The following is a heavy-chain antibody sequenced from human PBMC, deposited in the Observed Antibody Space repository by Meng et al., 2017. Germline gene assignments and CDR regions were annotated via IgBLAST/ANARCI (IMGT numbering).Heavy chain of an antibody. V-gene: IGHV6-1*02. D-gene: IGHD1-26*01. CDR1: RDSGSGSRAG. J-gene: IGHJ4*02. Sequence: GPGSVKPSQTLPLTLPCSRDSGSGSRAGWNWIRLPPSRGLEWLGRTYYRSKWYYDYAISVKGRMSVNADTSKNQFSLQLNSVTPEDTAVYYCAREVGTSRPFEYWGQGTLVTVSS. CDR3: AREVGTSRPFEY. CDR2: TYYRSKWYY.